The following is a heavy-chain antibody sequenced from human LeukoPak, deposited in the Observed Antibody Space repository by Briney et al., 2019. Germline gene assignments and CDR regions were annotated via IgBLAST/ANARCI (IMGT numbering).Heavy chain of an antibody. CDR2: ISAYNGNT. Sequence: ASVKVSCKASGYTFTSYGINWVRQAPGQGLEWMGWISAYNGNTKYAQKLQGRVTMTRDTSISTAYMELSRLRSDDTAVYYCARDYGDLTNFDYWGQGTLVTVSS. D-gene: IGHD4-17*01. J-gene: IGHJ4*02. CDR1: GYTFTSYG. V-gene: IGHV1-18*01. CDR3: ARDYGDLTNFDY.